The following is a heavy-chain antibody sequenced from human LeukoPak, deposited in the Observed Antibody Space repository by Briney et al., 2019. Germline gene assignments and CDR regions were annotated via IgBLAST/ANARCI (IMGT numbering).Heavy chain of an antibody. CDR2: ISWEVDST. CDR3: ANGQVATITPIDY. J-gene: IGHJ4*02. CDR1: GFTSYDYT. V-gene: IGHV3-43*01. D-gene: IGHD5-12*01. Sequence: GGSLRLSCAPSGFTSYDYTMHWGCPTPGRGVEWVSLISWEVDSTYYADCVTGRFTIYRDNSKNSLYLQMNSLRTEDTALYFCANGQVATITPIDYWGQGTLVTVSS.